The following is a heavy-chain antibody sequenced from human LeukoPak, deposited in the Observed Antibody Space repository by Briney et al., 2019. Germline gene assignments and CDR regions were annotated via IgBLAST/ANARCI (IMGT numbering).Heavy chain of an antibody. Sequence: AASLRLSWAASGVIFRNYAKSWARQAPGKGLEWVSAITGSGDTTYCADSVKGRFTISRDNSKNTLYVEMNTLRAEDTAVYYCAKWGDYDILTGYYGSDFWGQGTLVTVSS. CDR3: AKWGDYDILTGYYGSDF. CDR2: ITGSGDTT. D-gene: IGHD3-9*01. V-gene: IGHV3-23*01. J-gene: IGHJ4*02. CDR1: GVIFRNYA.